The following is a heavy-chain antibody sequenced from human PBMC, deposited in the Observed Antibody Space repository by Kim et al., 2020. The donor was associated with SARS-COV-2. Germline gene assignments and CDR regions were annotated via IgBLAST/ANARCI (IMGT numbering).Heavy chain of an antibody. D-gene: IGHD6-13*01. J-gene: IGHJ4*02. CDR1: GGSFSGYY. Sequence: SETLSLTCAVYGGSFSGYYWSWIRQPPGKGLEWIGEINHSGSTNYNPSLKSRVTISVDTSKNQFSLKLSSVTAADTAVYYCARVKVYSSSWYFDYWGQGTLVTVSS. CDR3: ARVKVYSSSWYFDY. CDR2: INHSGST. V-gene: IGHV4-34*01.